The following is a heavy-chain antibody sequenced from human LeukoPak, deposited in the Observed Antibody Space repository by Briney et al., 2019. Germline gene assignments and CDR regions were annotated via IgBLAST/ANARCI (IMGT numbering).Heavy chain of an antibody. CDR2: IYYSGTT. Sequence: TSETLSLTCTVSGGSISSYYWSWIRQPPGKGLEWIGHIYYSGTTNYNPSLKSRVTISVDTSKNQFSLKLSSVTAADTAVYYCARVGSYGPTLKKYNWFDPWGQGTLVTVSS. J-gene: IGHJ5*02. CDR1: GGSISSYY. V-gene: IGHV4-59*12. CDR3: ARVGSYGPTLKKYNWFDP. D-gene: IGHD3-10*01.